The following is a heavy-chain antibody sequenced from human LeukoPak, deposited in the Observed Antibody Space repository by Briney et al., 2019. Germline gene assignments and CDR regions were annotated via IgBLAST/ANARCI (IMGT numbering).Heavy chain of an antibody. CDR1: GFAFSFYS. CDR3: ARDGRIV. D-gene: IGHD1-26*01. CDR2: ISSSSSSI. V-gene: IGHV3-48*01. Sequence: GGSLRLSCAASGFAFSFYSMNWVRQAPGKGLEWVSYISSSSSSIYYADSVKGRFTISRDNAKNSLYLQMNSLRAEDTAVYYCARDGRIVWGQGTLVTVSS. J-gene: IGHJ4*02.